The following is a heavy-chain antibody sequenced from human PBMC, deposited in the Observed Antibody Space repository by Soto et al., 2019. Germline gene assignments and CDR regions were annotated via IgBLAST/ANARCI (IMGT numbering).Heavy chain of an antibody. Sequence: GGSLRLSCAASGFTFSTYTMSWVRQAPGKGLEWVSAISGSGGSPSYADSVQGRFTISRDNPKNTLYLQMNSLRAGDTAMYYCAKARCSTTNCYVPDYWGQGTLVTVSS. CDR1: GFTFSTYT. J-gene: IGHJ4*02. V-gene: IGHV3-23*01. CDR3: AKARCSTTNCYVPDY. D-gene: IGHD2-2*01. CDR2: ISGSGGSP.